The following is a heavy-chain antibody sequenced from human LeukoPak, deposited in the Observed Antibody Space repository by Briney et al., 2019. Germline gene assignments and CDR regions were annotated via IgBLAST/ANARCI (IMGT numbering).Heavy chain of an antibody. CDR1: GVSFSGYY. V-gene: IGHV4-34*01. J-gene: IGHJ6*03. Sequence: SETLSLTCAVYGVSFSGYYWTWIRQTPGKGLEWIWEMNPSGSTNYNPSLKSRVTISVDTSKNPFSLKLSSVTAADTAVYYCARGRQDVTMIVVVMTAVSYYLDVWGKGTTVTVS. CDR2: MNPSGST. CDR3: ARGRQDVTMIVVVMTAVSYYLDV. D-gene: IGHD3-22*01.